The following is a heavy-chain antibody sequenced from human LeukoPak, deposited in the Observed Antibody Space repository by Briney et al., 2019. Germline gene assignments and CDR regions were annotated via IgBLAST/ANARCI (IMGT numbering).Heavy chain of an antibody. V-gene: IGHV1-46*01. CDR2: INPSIGTT. D-gene: IGHD1-26*01. Sequence: GASVKVSCKASGYTFTNYYIHWVRLAPGQGREWMGIINPSIGTTSYAQKFQGRITMTRDTSTSTVYMELSSLRSEDTAVYYCAKIVGASNGYFDYWGQGTLVTVSS. CDR3: AKIVGASNGYFDY. J-gene: IGHJ4*02. CDR1: GYTFTNYY.